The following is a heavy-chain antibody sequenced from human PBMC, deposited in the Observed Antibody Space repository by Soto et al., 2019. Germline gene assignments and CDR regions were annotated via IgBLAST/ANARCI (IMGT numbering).Heavy chain of an antibody. Sequence: SETRSLTCTVSGGSISSYYWSWIRQPPGKGLEWIGYIYYSGSTNYNPSLKSRVTISVDTSKNQFSLKLSSVTAADTAVYYCARAGGAAVGFFDYWGQGTLVTVSS. CDR1: GGSISSYY. D-gene: IGHD1-26*01. J-gene: IGHJ4*02. CDR3: ARAGGAAVGFFDY. V-gene: IGHV4-59*01. CDR2: IYYSGST.